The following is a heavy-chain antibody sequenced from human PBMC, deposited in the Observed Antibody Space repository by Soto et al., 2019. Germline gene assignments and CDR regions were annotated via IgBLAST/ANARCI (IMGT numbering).Heavy chain of an antibody. V-gene: IGHV4-31*03. D-gene: IGHD3-9*01. J-gene: IGHJ4*02. CDR3: ARSAVYYDIFTGPYYFDY. Sequence: SETLSLTCTVSGGSISSGGYYWSWIRQHPGKGLEWIGYIYYSGSTYYNPSLKSRVTISVDTSKNQFSLKLSSVTAADTAVYYCARSAVYYDIFTGPYYFDYWGQGTLVTVSS. CDR2: IYYSGST. CDR1: GGSISSGGYY.